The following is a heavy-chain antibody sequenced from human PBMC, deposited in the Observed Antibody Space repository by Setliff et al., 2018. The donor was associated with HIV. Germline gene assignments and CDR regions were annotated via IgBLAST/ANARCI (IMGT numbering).Heavy chain of an antibody. CDR3: AKSPVSNYYYYMDV. J-gene: IGHJ6*03. CDR2: IYYSGST. CDR1: GGSISSYY. V-gene: IGHV4-59*12. Sequence: SETLSLTCTVSGGSISSYYWSWIRQPPGKGLEWIGYIYYSGSTNYNPPLKSRVTMSVDTSKSQFSLKLSSVTAADTAVYYCAKSPVSNYYYYMDVWGKGTTVTVSS.